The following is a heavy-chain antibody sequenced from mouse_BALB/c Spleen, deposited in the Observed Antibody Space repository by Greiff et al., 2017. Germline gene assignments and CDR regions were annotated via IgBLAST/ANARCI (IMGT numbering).Heavy chain of an antibody. CDR1: GYSITSDYA. CDR2: ISYSGST. D-gene: IGHD3-3*01. V-gene: IGHV3-2*02. J-gene: IGHJ2*01. Sequence: EVHLVESGPGLVKPSQSLSLTCTVTGYSITSDYAWNWIRQFPGNKLEWMGYISYSGSTSYNPSLKSRISITRDTSKNQFFLQLNSVTTEDTATYYCARGLGYFDYWGQGTTLTVSS. CDR3: ARGLGYFDY.